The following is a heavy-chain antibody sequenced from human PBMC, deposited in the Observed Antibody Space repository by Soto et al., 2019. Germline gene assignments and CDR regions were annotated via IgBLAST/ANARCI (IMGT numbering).Heavy chain of an antibody. J-gene: IGHJ4*02. CDR2: IDEYGSTI. CDR3: TRDIGGKGAY. CDR1: GFTFSSYW. D-gene: IGHD3-10*01. Sequence: GSLRLSCAASGFTFSSYWMHWVRQVPGKGLLWVSRIDEYGSTINYADSVKGRFTISRDNARNTLYLEMNSLRAEDTALYYCTRDIGGKGAYWGPGTLVTVSS. V-gene: IGHV3-74*01.